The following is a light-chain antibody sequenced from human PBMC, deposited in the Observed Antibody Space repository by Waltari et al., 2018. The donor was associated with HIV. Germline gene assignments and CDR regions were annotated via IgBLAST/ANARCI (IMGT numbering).Light chain of an antibody. Sequence: QSVLTQPPSTSATPGQRVTSLCSGASSNIGSHFVSWYQHLPGATPKLLIYESDRRPSGVPDRFSGSESGTSASLAISGLRSEDEADYYCAAWDNYLNAWVFGGGTRVTVL. CDR2: ESD. J-gene: IGLJ3*02. V-gene: IGLV1-47*01. CDR1: SSNIGSHF. CDR3: AAWDNYLNAWV.